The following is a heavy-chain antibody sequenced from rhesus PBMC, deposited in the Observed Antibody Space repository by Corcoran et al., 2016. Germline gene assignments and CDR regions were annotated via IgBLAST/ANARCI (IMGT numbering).Heavy chain of an antibody. J-gene: IGHJ4*01. CDR3: ARAGSSYFDY. D-gene: IGHD6-19*01. V-gene: IGHV1-200*01. CDR2: LNPSNGNT. Sequence: QVQLVQSGAEVKKPGASVKLPCKASGYTLTSHSINGARQAPGQGLAWMGCLNPSNGNTGYAQKFQGRVTMTRDTSTSTAYMELSSLRSEDTAVYYCARAGSSYFDYWGQGVLVTVSS. CDR1: GYTLTSHS.